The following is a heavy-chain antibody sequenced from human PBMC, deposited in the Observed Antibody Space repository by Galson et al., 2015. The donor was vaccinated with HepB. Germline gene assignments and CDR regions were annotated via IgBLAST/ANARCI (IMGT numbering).Heavy chain of an antibody. CDR1: GYTFTGYY. J-gene: IGHJ4*02. D-gene: IGHD4-17*01. V-gene: IGHV1-2*04. CDR2: INPNSGGT. Sequence: SVKVSCKASGYTFTGYYMHWVRQAPGQGLEWMGWINPNSGGTNYAQKFQGWVTMTRDTSISTAYMELSRLRSDDTAVYYCARGSATVTPRFDYWGQGTLVTVSS. CDR3: ARGSATVTPRFDY.